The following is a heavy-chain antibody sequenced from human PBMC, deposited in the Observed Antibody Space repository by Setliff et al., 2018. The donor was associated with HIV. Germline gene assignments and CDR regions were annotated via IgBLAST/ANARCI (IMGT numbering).Heavy chain of an antibody. J-gene: IGHJ4*02. D-gene: IGHD6-19*01. CDR3: ARRSGWYDY. CDR1: GGSFSGYY. Sequence: SDTLSLTCAVYGGSFSGYYWSWIRQPPGKGLEWIGEINHSGSTNYNPSLKSRVTISVGTSKNQFSLKLSSVTAADTAVYYCARRSGWYDYWGQGTLVTVSS. CDR2: INHSGST. V-gene: IGHV4-34*01.